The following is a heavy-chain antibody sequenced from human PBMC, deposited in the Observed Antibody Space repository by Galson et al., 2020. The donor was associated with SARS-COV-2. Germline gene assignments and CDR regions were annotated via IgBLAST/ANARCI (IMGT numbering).Heavy chain of an antibody. CDR2: FDPEDGET. CDR3: ATALAYCGGDCQYYFDY. D-gene: IGHD2-21*02. CDR1: GYTLTELS. Sequence: ASMKVSCKVSGYTLTELSMHWVRQAPGKGLEWMGGFDPEDGETIYAQKFQGRVTMTEDTSTDTAYMELSSLRSEDTAVYYCATALAYCGGDCQYYFDYWGQGTLVTVSS. V-gene: IGHV1-24*01. J-gene: IGHJ4*02.